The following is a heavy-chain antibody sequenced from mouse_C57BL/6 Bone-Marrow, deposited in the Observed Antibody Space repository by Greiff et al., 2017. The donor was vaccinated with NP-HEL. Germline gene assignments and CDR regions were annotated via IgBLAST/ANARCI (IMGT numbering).Heavy chain of an antibody. CDR2: IYPGSGST. Sequence: QVQLQQSGAELVKPGASVKMSCKASGYTFTSYWITWVKQRPGQGLEWIGYIYPGSGSTNYNEKFKSKATLTVDTSSSTAYMQLSSLTSEDSAVYYCANNYYGSSYLYWYFDVWGTGTTVTVSS. CDR1: GYTFTSYW. CDR3: ANNYYGSSYLYWYFDV. J-gene: IGHJ1*03. V-gene: IGHV1-55*01. D-gene: IGHD1-1*01.